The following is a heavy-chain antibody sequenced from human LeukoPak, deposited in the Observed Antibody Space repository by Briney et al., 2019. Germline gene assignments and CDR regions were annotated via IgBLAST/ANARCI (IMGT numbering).Heavy chain of an antibody. CDR1: GFTFSSYA. CDR3: ATSSNAPGNH. J-gene: IGHJ5*02. CDR2: ISYDGSNK. V-gene: IGHV3-30-3*01. D-gene: IGHD2-2*01. Sequence: GGSLRLSCAASGFTFSSYAMHWVRQAPGKGLEWVAVISYDGSNKYYADSVKGRFTISRDNSKNTLNLQMNSLRAEDTAVYYCATSSNAPGNHWGQGTLVTVSS.